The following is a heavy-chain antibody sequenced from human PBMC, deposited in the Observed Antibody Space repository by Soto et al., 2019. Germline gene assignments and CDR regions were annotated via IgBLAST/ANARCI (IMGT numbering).Heavy chain of an antibody. CDR2: ISSSSSYI. CDR1: GFTFSSYS. D-gene: IGHD6-19*01. J-gene: IGHJ4*02. Sequence: EVQLVESGGGLVKPGGSLRLSCAASGFTFSSYSMNWVRQAPGKGLEWVSSISSSSSYIYYADSVKGRFTISRDNAKNSLYLQMNSLRAEDTAVYYCARSAENSSDWPDYWGQGTLVTVSS. V-gene: IGHV3-21*01. CDR3: ARSAENSSDWPDY.